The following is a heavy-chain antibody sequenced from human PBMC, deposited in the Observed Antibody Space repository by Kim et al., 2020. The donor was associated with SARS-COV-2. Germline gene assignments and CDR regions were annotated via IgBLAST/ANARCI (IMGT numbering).Heavy chain of an antibody. Sequence: ASVKVSCKASGYTFTSYDINWVRQATGQGLEWMGWMNPNSGNTGYAQKFQGRVTMTRNTSISTAYMELSSLRSEDTAVYYCARGRLAKPGRGSYYYYGMDVWGQGTTVTVSS. CDR2: MNPNSGNT. V-gene: IGHV1-8*01. J-gene: IGHJ6*02. CDR1: GYTFTSYD. CDR3: ARGRLAKPGRGSYYYYGMDV. D-gene: IGHD2-15*01.